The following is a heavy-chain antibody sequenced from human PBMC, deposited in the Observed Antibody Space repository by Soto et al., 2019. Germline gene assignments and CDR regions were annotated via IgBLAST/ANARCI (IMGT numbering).Heavy chain of an antibody. CDR2: INAGNGNT. CDR1: GYTFTSYA. CDR3: ARGLYNPFDY. J-gene: IGHJ4*02. D-gene: IGHD1-20*01. V-gene: IGHV1-3*01. Sequence: QVQLVQSGAEVKKPGASVKVSCKASGYTFTSYAMHWVRQAPGQRLEWMGWINAGNGNTKYSQKFQGRVTITRDTSASTAYMELSSLRSDDTAVYYCARGLYNPFDYWGQGTLVTVSS.